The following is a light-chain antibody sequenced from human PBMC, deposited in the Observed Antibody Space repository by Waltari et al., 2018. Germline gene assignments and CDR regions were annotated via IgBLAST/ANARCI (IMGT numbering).Light chain of an antibody. V-gene: IGKV3-20*01. CDR1: QSLSKKY. J-gene: IGKJ2*01. Sequence: VLTQSPGTLSLSPGERVTLSCRASQSLSKKYLAWYQPKPGQAPRLLIYGASSRAAGIPDRCSGSGSGTDFTLTISRLEPEEFAMYYCQQYGSSVMYTFGQGTKLEIK. CDR2: GAS. CDR3: QQYGSSVMYT.